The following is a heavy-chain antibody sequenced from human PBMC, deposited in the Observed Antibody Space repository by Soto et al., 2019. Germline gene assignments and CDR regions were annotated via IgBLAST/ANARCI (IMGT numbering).Heavy chain of an antibody. V-gene: IGHV1-3*01. J-gene: IGHJ5*02. CDR3: ARAMVLRFLGLDP. D-gene: IGHD3-10*01. CDR1: GYTFTSYA. CDR2: INAGNGNT. Sequence: ASLKVSCKASGYTFTSYAMHWVRQAPGQRLEWMGWINAGNGNTKYSQKFQGRVTITRDTSASTAYMELSSLRSEDTAVYYCARAMVLRFLGLDPWGQGTLVTVSS.